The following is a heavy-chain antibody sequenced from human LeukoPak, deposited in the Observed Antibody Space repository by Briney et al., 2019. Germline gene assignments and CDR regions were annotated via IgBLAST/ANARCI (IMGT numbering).Heavy chain of an antibody. J-gene: IGHJ5*02. D-gene: IGHD2-2*01. V-gene: IGHV1-69*06. CDR2: IIPIFGTA. Sequence: ASVKVSCKASGGTFSSYAISWVRQAPGQGLEWMGGIIPIFGTANYAQKFQGGVTITADKSTSTAYMELSSLRSEDTAVYYCARTDIVVVPAASWGMGDWFDPWGQGTLVTVSS. CDR3: ARTDIVVVPAASWGMGDWFDP. CDR1: GGTFSSYA.